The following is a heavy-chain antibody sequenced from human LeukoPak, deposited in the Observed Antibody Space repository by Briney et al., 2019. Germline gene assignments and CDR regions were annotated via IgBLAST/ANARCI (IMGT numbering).Heavy chain of an antibody. CDR3: ARDRYVARYFDY. D-gene: IGHD3-16*01. Sequence: GASVKVSCKASGYTFTGYYMHWVRQAPGQGLEWMGWISPNSGGTNYAQKFQGRVTMTRDTSISTAYMELSRLRSDDTAVYYCARDRYVARYFDYWGQGTLVTVSS. J-gene: IGHJ4*02. V-gene: IGHV1-2*02. CDR1: GYTFTGYY. CDR2: ISPNSGGT.